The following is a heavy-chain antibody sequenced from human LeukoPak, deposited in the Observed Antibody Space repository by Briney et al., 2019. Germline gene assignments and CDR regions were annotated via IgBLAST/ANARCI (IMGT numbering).Heavy chain of an antibody. CDR2: INPSGGST. V-gene: IGHV1-46*01. CDR1: GYTFTSYY. CDR3: ARALEDSITIFGVVIPMGSTTGSRTPVDAFDI. D-gene: IGHD3-3*01. Sequence: ASVKVSCKASGYTFTSYYMHWVRQAPGRGLEWMGIINPSGGSTSYAQKFQGRVTMTRDTSTSTVYMELNSLRSEDTAVYYCARALEDSITIFGVVIPMGSTTGSRTPVDAFDIWGQGTMVTVSS. J-gene: IGHJ3*02.